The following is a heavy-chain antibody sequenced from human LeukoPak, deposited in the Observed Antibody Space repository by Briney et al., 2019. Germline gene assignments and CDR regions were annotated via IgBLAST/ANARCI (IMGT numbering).Heavy chain of an antibody. D-gene: IGHD6-19*01. Sequence: ASVKVSCKASGGTFISYAISWVRQAPGQGLASMGGIIPIFGTANCAQKFQGVVTITADESTSTDYMVQRRLRSEDTAVYYCARGDSGRRYFAYWGQGTLVTVSS. J-gene: IGHJ4*02. CDR3: ARGDSGRRYFAY. CDR2: IIPIFGTA. CDR1: GGTFISYA. V-gene: IGHV1-69*13.